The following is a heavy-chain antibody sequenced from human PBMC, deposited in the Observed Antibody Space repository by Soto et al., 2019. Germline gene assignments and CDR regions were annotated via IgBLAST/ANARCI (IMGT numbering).Heavy chain of an antibody. CDR1: GGSLSSTSNY. Sequence: QLQLQESGPGLVEPSETLSLTCTVSGGSLSSTSNYWGWIRQPPGKGLEWIGSVHYSGKTYYNPSLKSRVTMSVDTSKNQFSLNLSSVTAADAAVTSCARTYSGSGSYSYGAQGTLVTVSP. CDR3: ARTYSGSGSYSY. CDR2: VHYSGKT. V-gene: IGHV4-39*01. D-gene: IGHD3-10*01. J-gene: IGHJ4*02.